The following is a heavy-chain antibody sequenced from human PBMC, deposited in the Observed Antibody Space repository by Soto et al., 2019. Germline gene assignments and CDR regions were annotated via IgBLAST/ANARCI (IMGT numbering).Heavy chain of an antibody. CDR1: GGSISSGGYS. V-gene: IGHV4-30-2*01. CDR3: ARRHSATWLFDY. J-gene: IGHJ4*02. D-gene: IGHD3-9*01. CDR2: IYHSGST. Sequence: TLSLTCAVSGGSISSGGYSWSSIRQPPGKGLEWIGYIYHSGSTYYNPSLKSRVTISVDATQNQFSLRLTSVTAADTAVYYYARRHSATWLFDYWGLGTLVTVSS.